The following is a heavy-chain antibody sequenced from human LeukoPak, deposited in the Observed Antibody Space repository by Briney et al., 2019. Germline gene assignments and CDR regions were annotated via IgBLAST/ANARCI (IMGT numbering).Heavy chain of an antibody. CDR3: ASYTCSGGSCYFDY. J-gene: IGHJ4*02. Sequence: VSVKVSCKSSGYSFTTYGISWVRQAPGQGLEWMGWISAYHGNTKYAQKLQGRVTMTTDTSTSTAYMELRSLRSDDTAVYYCASYTCSGGSCYFDYWGQGTLVTVSS. V-gene: IGHV1-18*01. CDR1: GYSFTTYG. CDR2: ISAYHGNT. D-gene: IGHD2-15*01.